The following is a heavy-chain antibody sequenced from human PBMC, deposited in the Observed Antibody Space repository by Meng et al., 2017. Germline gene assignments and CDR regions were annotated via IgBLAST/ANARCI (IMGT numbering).Heavy chain of an antibody. CDR1: GYSFTSYW. CDR2: IYHGDSDT. Sequence: GESLKISCKGSGYSFTSYWIGWVRQMPGKGLEWMGNIYHGDSDTRYSPSFQGQVTISADKSISTAYLQWSSLNASDTAMYYCARRWGYPIYGMDVWGQGTTVTVSS. D-gene: IGHD5-12*01. CDR3: ARRWGYPIYGMDV. V-gene: IGHV5-51*01. J-gene: IGHJ6*02.